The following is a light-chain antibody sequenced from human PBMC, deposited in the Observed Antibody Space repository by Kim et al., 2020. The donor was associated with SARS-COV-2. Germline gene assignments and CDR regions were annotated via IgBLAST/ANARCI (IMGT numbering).Light chain of an antibody. Sequence: QSVLTQPPSVSGAPGQRVTISCTGSTSNIVRYDVHCYQQLPGTAPKLLIYGDTNRPSGVPDRFSGSKSGTSASLAITGLQAEDEADYYCQSYDSSLSGFWVFGGGTQLTVL. CDR2: GDT. CDR3: QSYDSSLSGFWV. J-gene: IGLJ3*02. CDR1: TSNIVRYD. V-gene: IGLV1-40*01.